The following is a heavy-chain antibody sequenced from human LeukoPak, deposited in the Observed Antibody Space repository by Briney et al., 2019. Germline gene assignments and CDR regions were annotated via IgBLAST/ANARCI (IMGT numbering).Heavy chain of an antibody. J-gene: IGHJ6*03. V-gene: IGHV3-30-3*01. Sequence: GGSLRLSCAASGFTFSSYAMHWVRQAPGKGLEWVAVISYDGSNKYYADSVKGRFTISRDNSKNTLYLQMNSLRAEDTAVYYCASFARENYSNYASDYYYYMDVWGKGTTVTVSS. D-gene: IGHD4-11*01. CDR3: ASFARENYSNYASDYYYYMDV. CDR1: GFTFSSYA. CDR2: ISYDGSNK.